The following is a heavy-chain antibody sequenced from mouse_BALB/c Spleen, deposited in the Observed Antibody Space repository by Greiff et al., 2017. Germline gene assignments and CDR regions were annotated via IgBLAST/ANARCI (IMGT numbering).Heavy chain of an antibody. CDR3: ARLDDPSYYAMDY. Sequence: EVQLQESGPELVKPGASVKISCKASGYSFTGYYMHWVKQSHVKSLEWIGRINPYNGATSYNQNFKDKASLTVDKSSSTAYMELHSLTSEDSAVYYCARLDDPSYYAMDYWGQGTSVTVSS. D-gene: IGHD2-3*01. J-gene: IGHJ4*01. CDR2: INPYNGAT. CDR1: GYSFTGYY. V-gene: IGHV1-31*01.